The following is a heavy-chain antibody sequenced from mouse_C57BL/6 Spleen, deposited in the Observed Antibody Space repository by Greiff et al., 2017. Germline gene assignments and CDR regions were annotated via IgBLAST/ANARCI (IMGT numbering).Heavy chain of an antibody. CDR1: GYSITSGYY. Sequence: EVKLVESGPGLVKPSQSLSLTCSVTGYSITSGYYWNWIRQFPGNKLEWMGYISYDGSNNYNPSLKNRISITRDTSKNQFFLKLNSVTTEDTATYYCARGMMVYFDYWGQGTTLTVSS. CDR3: ARGMMVYFDY. D-gene: IGHD2-3*01. CDR2: ISYDGSN. J-gene: IGHJ2*01. V-gene: IGHV3-6*01.